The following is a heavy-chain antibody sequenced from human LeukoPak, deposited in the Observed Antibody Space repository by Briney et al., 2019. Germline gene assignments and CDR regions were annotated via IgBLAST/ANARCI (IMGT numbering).Heavy chain of an antibody. CDR2: TSGSGDGT. J-gene: IGHJ6*03. CDR1: GFTFSSYA. Sequence: GGSLRLSCAASGFTFSSYAMSWVRQAPGKGLEWVSATSGSGDGTFYADSVKGRFTISRDNAKNSLYLQMNSLRAEDTAVYYCARVHGRHYYYYMDVWGKGTTVTVSS. CDR3: ARVHGRHYYYYMDV. V-gene: IGHV3-23*01.